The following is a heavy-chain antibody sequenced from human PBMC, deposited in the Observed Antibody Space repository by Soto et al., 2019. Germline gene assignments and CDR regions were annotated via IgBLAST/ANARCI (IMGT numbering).Heavy chain of an antibody. CDR1: GYIFVNYG. D-gene: IGHD3-16*01. Sequence: QVQLVQSGDEMKKPGASVRVSCKASGYIFVNYGIAWVLQAPGQGLEWMGWISPYTGDTHSASKVQGRLTMTTDTTXSTAYMDLGSLTSDDTAVYYCAMVDNYVTPTPQDVWGQGTTVTVSS. CDR2: ISPYTGDT. CDR3: AMVDNYVTPTPQDV. J-gene: IGHJ6*02. V-gene: IGHV1-18*01.